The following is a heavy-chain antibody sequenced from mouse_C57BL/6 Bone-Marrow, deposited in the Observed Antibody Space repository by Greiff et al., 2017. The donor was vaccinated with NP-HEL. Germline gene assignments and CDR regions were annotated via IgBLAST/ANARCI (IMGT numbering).Heavy chain of an antibody. V-gene: IGHV1-82*01. D-gene: IGHD1-1*01. J-gene: IGHJ1*03. CDR3: AREFTTITHSYWYVDV. CDR1: GYAFSSSW. CDR2: IYPGDGDT. Sequence: VQLQQSGPELVKPGASVKISCKASGYAFSSSWMNWVKQRPGKGLEWIGRIYPGDGDTNYNGKFKGKATLTADKSSSTAYMQLSHLTSEASAVYFCAREFTTITHSYWYVDVWGTGTTVTVS.